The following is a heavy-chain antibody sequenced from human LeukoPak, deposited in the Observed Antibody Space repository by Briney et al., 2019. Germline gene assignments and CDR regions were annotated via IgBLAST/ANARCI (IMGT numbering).Heavy chain of an antibody. CDR1: GFTFSSYA. J-gene: IGHJ3*02. D-gene: IGHD4-23*01. CDR3: AKVDDYGGNPLENAFDI. CDR2: ISGSGGST. V-gene: IGHV3-23*01. Sequence: GGSLRLSCAASGFTFSSYAMSWVRQAPGKGLEWVSAISGSGGSTYYADSVKGRFTISRDNSKNTLYLQMNSLRAEDTAVYYCAKVDDYGGNPLENAFDIWGQGTMVTVSS.